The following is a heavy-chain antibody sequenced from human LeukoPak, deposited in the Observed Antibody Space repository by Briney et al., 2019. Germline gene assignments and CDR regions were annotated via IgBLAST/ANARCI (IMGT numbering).Heavy chain of an antibody. J-gene: IGHJ4*02. V-gene: IGHV4-59*08. CDR1: GGSISSYY. D-gene: IGHD6-6*01. Sequence: SESLSLTCTVSGGSISSYYWSWIRQPPGKGLEWIGYIYYSGSTNYNPSLKSRVTTSADTSKNQFSLKLSSVTAADTAVYYCARHVGIAARPDYWGQGTLVTVSS. CDR3: ARHVGIAARPDY. CDR2: IYYSGST.